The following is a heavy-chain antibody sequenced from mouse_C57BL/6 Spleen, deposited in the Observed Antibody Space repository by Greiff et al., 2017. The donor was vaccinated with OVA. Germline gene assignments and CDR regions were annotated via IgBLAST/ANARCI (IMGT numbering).Heavy chain of an antibody. CDR1: GYTFTSYW. Sequence: QVQLQQPGAELVRPGSSVKLSCKASGYTFTSYWLDWVKQRPGQGLEWIGNIYPSDSETHYNQKFKDKATLTVDKSSSTAYMQLSSLTSADSAVYYCARDSSGFPDWGQGTLVTVSA. CDR3: ARDSSGFPD. V-gene: IGHV1-61*01. J-gene: IGHJ3*01. D-gene: IGHD3-2*02. CDR2: IYPSDSET.